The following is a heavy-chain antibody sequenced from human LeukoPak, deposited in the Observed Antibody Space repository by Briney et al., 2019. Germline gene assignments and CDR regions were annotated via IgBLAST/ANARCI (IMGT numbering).Heavy chain of an antibody. Sequence: GGSLRLSCAASGFTFSSYGMHWVRQAPGKGLEWVAVISYDGSNKYYADSVRGRFTISRDNSKNTLYLQMNSLRAEDTAVYYCARIYVVDAFDIWGQGTMVTVSS. J-gene: IGHJ3*02. CDR3: ARIYVVDAFDI. V-gene: IGHV3-30*03. CDR1: GFTFSSYG. CDR2: ISYDGSNK. D-gene: IGHD2-15*01.